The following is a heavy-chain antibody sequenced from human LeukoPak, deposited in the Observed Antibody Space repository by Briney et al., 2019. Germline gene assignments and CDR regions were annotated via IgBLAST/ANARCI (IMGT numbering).Heavy chain of an antibody. V-gene: IGHV1-8*01. Sequence: ASVKVSCKASGYTFTSYDINWVRQATGQGLEWMGWMNPNSGNTGYAQKFQGRVTMTRNTSISTAYMELSSLRSEDTAVYYCARRLAAAFLGYYYYYGMDVWGQGTTVTVSS. D-gene: IGHD6-13*01. CDR1: GYTFTSYD. CDR2: MNPNSGNT. J-gene: IGHJ6*02. CDR3: ARRLAAAFLGYYYYYGMDV.